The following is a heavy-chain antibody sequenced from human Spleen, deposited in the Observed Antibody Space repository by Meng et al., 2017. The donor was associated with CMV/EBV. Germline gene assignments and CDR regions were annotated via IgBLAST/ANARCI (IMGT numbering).Heavy chain of an antibody. V-gene: IGHV3-30*02. CDR2: IRYDESNK. CDR3: ARNMYSGSWYDAFDM. CDR1: GFLFSNYE. J-gene: IGHJ3*02. D-gene: IGHD6-13*01. Sequence: GESLKISCAASGFLFSNYEMHWVRQAPGKGLEWVASIRYDESNKYYADSVRGRFTISRDNAKDSLYLQMNSLRAEDTAVYYCARNMYSGSWYDAFDMWGQGTMVTVSS.